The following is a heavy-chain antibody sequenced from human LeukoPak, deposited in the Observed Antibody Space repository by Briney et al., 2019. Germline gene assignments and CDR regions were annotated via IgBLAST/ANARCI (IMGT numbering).Heavy chain of an antibody. Sequence: PSETLSLTCTVSGGSISSYYWSWIRQPPGKGLEWIGYIYYSGSTNYNPSLKSRVTISVDTSKNQFSLKLSSVTAADTAVYYCARESTDSSGYTEAFDIWGQGTMVTVSS. D-gene: IGHD3-22*01. CDR1: GGSISSYY. CDR2: IYYSGST. J-gene: IGHJ3*02. V-gene: IGHV4-59*01. CDR3: ARESTDSSGYTEAFDI.